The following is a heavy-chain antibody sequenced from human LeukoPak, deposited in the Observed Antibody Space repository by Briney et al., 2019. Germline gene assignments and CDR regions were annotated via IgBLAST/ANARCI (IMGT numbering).Heavy chain of an antibody. CDR3: AKLRLGELSLYLDY. V-gene: IGHV3-23*01. Sequence: GGSLRLSCVASGFTFSSYAMSWVRQAPGKGLEWVSAISGSGGSTYYADSVKGRFTISRDNSKNTLYLQMNSLRAEDTAVYYCAKLRLGELSLYLDYWGQGTLVTVSS. D-gene: IGHD3-16*02. CDR2: ISGSGGST. J-gene: IGHJ4*02. CDR1: GFTFSSYA.